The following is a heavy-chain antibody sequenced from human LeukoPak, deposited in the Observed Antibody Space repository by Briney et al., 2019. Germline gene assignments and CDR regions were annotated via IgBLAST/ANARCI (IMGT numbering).Heavy chain of an antibody. CDR1: GFTFSGYG. Sequence: PGTSLRLSCAASGFTFSGYGMHWVRQAPGKGLEWVALISYDGSNKSYVDAVRGRFTISRDNSKNTLYLQMNSLRAEDTAVYYCARANTSLNYYDSSAYYYHDAFDIWGQGTMVTVSS. V-gene: IGHV3-30*03. CDR2: ISYDGSNK. CDR3: ARANTSLNYYDSSAYYYHDAFDI. D-gene: IGHD3-22*01. J-gene: IGHJ3*02.